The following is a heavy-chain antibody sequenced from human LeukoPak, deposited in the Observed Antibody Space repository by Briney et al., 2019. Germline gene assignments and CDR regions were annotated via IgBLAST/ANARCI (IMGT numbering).Heavy chain of an antibody. CDR1: GFTFSSYW. CDR3: ARDRGFDI. Sequence: GGSLRLSCAASGFTFSSYWMSWVRQAPGKGLEGVANIKQDGCEKHYVDSVKGRFTISRDNANKSLYLQMNSLRAEDTAVYYCARDRGFDIWGQGTMVTVSS. CDR2: IKQDGCEK. J-gene: IGHJ3*02. V-gene: IGHV3-7*03.